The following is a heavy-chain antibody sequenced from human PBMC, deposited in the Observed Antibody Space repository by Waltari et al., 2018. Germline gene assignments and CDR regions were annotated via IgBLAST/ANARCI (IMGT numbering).Heavy chain of an antibody. D-gene: IGHD3-3*01. CDR2: IKQDGSEK. V-gene: IGHV3-7*01. J-gene: IGHJ3*02. CDR3: ASAYYDFWSGYFGSSRPVAFDI. Sequence: EVQLVESGGGLVQPGGSLRLSCAASGFTFSRYWMSWVRRAPGKGRAWGANIKQDGSEKYYVDSGKGRFTISRDNAKNSLYLQMNSLRAEDTAVYYCASAYYDFWSGYFGSSRPVAFDIWGQGTMVTVSS. CDR1: GFTFSRYW.